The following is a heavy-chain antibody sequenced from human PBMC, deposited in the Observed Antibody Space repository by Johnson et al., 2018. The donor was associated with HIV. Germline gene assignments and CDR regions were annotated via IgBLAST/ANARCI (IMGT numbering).Heavy chain of an antibody. CDR1: EFTFSYYW. D-gene: IGHD3-22*01. CDR3: ARELDGSGYHPAEAAFDI. V-gene: IGHV3-7*05. CDR2: IKQDGSEK. J-gene: IGHJ3*02. Sequence: VQLVESGGDLVQPGGSLRLSCAASEFTFSYYWMTWVRQAPGKGLEWVANIKQDGSEKYYVDSVKGRFTISRDNAKNSLYLQMNSLRVEDTAVYYCARELDGSGYHPAEAAFDIWGQGTLVTVSS.